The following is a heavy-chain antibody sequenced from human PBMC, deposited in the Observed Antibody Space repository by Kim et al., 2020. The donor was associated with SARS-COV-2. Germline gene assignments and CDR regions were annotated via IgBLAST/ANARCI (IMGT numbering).Heavy chain of an antibody. D-gene: IGHD6-13*01. Sequence: GGSLRLSCAASGFTFSGSAMHWVRQASGKGLEWVGRIRSKANSYATAYAASVKGRFTISRDDSKNTAYLQMNSLKTEDTAVYYCTRAHSSMDVWGQGTTVTVSS. CDR1: GFTFSGSA. V-gene: IGHV3-73*01. CDR2: IRSKANSYAT. CDR3: TRAHSSMDV. J-gene: IGHJ6*02.